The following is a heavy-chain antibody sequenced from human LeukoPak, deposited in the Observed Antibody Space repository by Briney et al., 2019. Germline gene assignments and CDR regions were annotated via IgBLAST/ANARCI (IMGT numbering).Heavy chain of an antibody. CDR2: ISSSGSTI. D-gene: IGHD3-10*01. J-gene: IGHJ4*02. CDR3: AREGGPMVRAGRFDY. CDR1: GFTFSDYY. V-gene: IGHV3-11*01. Sequence: SGGSLRLSCAASGFTFSDYYMSWIRQAPGKGLEWVSYISSSGSTIYYADSVKGRFTISRDNAKNSPYLQMNSLRAEDTAVYYCAREGGPMVRAGRFDYWGQGTLVTVSS.